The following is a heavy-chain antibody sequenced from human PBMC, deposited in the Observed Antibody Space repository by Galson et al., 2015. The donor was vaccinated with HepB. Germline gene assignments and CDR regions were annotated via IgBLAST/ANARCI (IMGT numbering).Heavy chain of an antibody. Sequence: SLRLSCAASGFTFSNYAMHWVRQAPGKGLEWVAVILDDGSAEYYAHSVKGRLTMSRDNSKNTLYLQMNSLKAEDTAVYFCARDFGGYYDFSVPAYYFDYWGQGTLVTVSS. J-gene: IGHJ4*02. CDR1: GFTFSNYA. V-gene: IGHV3-30*04. CDR3: ARDFGGYYDFSVPAYYFDY. D-gene: IGHD3/OR15-3a*01. CDR2: ILDDGSAE.